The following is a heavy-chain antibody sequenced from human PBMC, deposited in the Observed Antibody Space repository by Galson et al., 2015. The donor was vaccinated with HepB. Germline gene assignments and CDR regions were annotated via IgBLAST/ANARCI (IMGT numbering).Heavy chain of an antibody. CDR3: ARDVGDGYNPVDY. V-gene: IGHV1-18*01. CDR1: GYPFTSYG. Sequence: SVKVSCKASGYPFTSYGINWVRQAPGQGLEWMGWISPNNGYTNYAQNLQGRVTLTTDTSTRTAYMGMRSLRSDDTAIYYCARDVGDGYNPVDYWGQGSLVTVSS. J-gene: IGHJ4*02. CDR2: ISPNNGYT. D-gene: IGHD5-24*01.